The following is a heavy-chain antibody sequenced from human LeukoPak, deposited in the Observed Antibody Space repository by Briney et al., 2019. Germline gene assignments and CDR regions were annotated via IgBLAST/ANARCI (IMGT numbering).Heavy chain of an antibody. Sequence: GGSLRLSCAASGFTVSSKYMNWVRQAPGKGLEWVSVIYSGGTTYYADSVKGRFTMSSDNSKNTLYLQMNSLRAEDTAVYYCARDWPLDYWGQGTLVTVSS. CDR1: GFTVSSKY. J-gene: IGHJ4*02. CDR3: ARDWPLDY. V-gene: IGHV3-66*02. CDR2: IYSGGTT. D-gene: IGHD2-21*01.